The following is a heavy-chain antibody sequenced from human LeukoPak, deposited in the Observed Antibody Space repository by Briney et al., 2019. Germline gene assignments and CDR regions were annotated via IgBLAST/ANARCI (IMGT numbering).Heavy chain of an antibody. CDR3: ARDLGGSGGY. Sequence: GGSLRLSCAASGFTFSSYTMYWVRQAPGKGQEWVSSISSRSSYIYYADSVKGRFTISRDNAKNSLYLQLDSLRAEDTAVYYCARDLGGSGGYWGQGTLVTVSS. D-gene: IGHD2-15*01. V-gene: IGHV3-21*06. CDR1: GFTFSSYT. CDR2: ISSRSSYI. J-gene: IGHJ4*02.